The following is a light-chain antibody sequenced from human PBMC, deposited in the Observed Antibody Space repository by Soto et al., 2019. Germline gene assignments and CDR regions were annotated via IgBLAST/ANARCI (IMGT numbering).Light chain of an antibody. J-gene: IGLJ2*01. Sequence: QSALTQPASVSGSPGQSITISCTGTSSDVGGYNYVSWYQQHPGKAPKLMIYDVSNRPAGVSNRFSGSNSGNTASLTISGLQSEDEADYYCSSYTRSSTLVFGVGTKLTVL. V-gene: IGLV2-14*01. CDR2: DVS. CDR3: SSYTRSSTLV. CDR1: SSDVGGYNY.